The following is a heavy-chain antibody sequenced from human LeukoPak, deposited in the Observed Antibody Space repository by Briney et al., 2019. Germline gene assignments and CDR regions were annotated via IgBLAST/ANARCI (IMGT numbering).Heavy chain of an antibody. D-gene: IGHD4-23*01. CDR2: ISYDGSNK. V-gene: IGHV3-30*04. CDR3: ARDVSFEAGNSDAFDI. CDR1: GFTFSSYA. Sequence: GGSLRLSCAASGFTFSSYAMHWVRQAPGKGLEWVAVISYDGSNKYYADSVKGRFTISRDNSKNTLYLQMNSLRAEDTAVYHCARDVSFEAGNSDAFDIWGQGTMATVSS. J-gene: IGHJ3*02.